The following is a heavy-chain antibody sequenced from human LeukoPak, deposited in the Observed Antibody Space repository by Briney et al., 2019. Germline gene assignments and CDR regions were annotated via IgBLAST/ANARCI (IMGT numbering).Heavy chain of an antibody. CDR3: ARDGDILTGHYKFYFDY. Sequence: GGSLRLSCAASGFTFNTYTMNWVRQAPGKGLEWVSSISTSSSYIYYADSVKGRFTISRDNAKNSLFLQMNSLRAEHTAVYYCARDGDILTGHYKFYFDYWGQGSLVTVSS. J-gene: IGHJ4*02. V-gene: IGHV3-21*01. CDR1: GFTFNTYT. CDR2: ISTSSSYI. D-gene: IGHD3-9*01.